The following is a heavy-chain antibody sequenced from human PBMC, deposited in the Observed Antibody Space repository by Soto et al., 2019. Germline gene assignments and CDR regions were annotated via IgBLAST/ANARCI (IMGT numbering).Heavy chain of an antibody. CDR2: IIPMFGTA. Sequence: QVQLVQSGAEVKKPGSSVKVSCKASGGTFSSYAMNWVRQAPGQGLEWMGGIIPMFGTADYAQKFQGRVTITADEATSTAYMELSSLRSEDTAVYYCARPVLMDTGMRYYYGRDVWGQGTTVTVSS. V-gene: IGHV1-69*01. CDR1: GGTFSSYA. CDR3: ARPVLMDTGMRYYYGRDV. J-gene: IGHJ6*02. D-gene: IGHD5-18*01.